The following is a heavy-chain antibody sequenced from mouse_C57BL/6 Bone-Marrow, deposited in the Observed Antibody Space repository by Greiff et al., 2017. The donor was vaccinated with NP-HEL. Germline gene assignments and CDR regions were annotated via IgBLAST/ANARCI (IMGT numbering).Heavy chain of an antibody. CDR3: AKNYYGSSFPYWYFDV. CDR1: VFSLPLYF. V-gene: IGHV2-5*01. Sequence: PFLFPPSPRLSLPFPFSVFSLPLYFFPFFLPSPFTFLDLLGVIWRGGSTDYNAAFMSRLSITKDNSKSQVFFKMNSLQADDTAIYYCAKNYYGSSFPYWYFDVWGTGTTVTVSS. CDR2: IWRGGST. D-gene: IGHD1-1*01. J-gene: IGHJ1*03.